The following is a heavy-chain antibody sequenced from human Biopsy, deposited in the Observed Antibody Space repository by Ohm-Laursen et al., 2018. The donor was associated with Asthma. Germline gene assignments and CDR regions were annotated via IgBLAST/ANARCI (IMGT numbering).Heavy chain of an antibody. CDR3: AKGFGGRVPTENAFDI. Sequence: SLRLSCAASGFTFGNFWMSWGRQPPGKGLEWVALISHDGNKRYSADSVKGRFTISRDNFKRTLYLQMNSLRAEDAALYYCAKGFGGRVPTENAFDIWGQGTLVTVSS. CDR2: ISHDGNKR. CDR1: GFTFGNFW. V-gene: IGHV3-30*18. D-gene: IGHD4-23*01. J-gene: IGHJ3*02.